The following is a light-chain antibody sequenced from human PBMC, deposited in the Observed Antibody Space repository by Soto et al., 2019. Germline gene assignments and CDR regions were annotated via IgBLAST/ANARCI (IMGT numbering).Light chain of an antibody. J-gene: IGKJ5*01. CDR1: LSVSVY. V-gene: IGKV3-11*01. CDR3: HQRQYWPPIT. Sequence: VVLTQSPATLSLSPGERATLSCRTSLSVSVYLDWYQQKPGQAPRLLISDASNRATSIPARFSGSGSGTDFTLTISSLEPEDFAVYYCHQRQYWPPITFVQGTRLEIK. CDR2: DAS.